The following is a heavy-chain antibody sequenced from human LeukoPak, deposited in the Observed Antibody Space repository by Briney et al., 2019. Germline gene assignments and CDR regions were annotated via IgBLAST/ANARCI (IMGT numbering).Heavy chain of an antibody. V-gene: IGHV4-59*01. Sequence: SETLSLTCTVSGGSISSYYWNWIRQPPGKGLEWIGYIYYSGSTNYNPSLKSRVTISVDTSKNQFSLKLSSVTAADTAVYYCARPIAAAGIYYFDYWGQGTLVTVSS. CDR1: GGSISSYY. CDR3: ARPIAAAGIYYFDY. D-gene: IGHD6-13*01. CDR2: IYYSGST. J-gene: IGHJ4*02.